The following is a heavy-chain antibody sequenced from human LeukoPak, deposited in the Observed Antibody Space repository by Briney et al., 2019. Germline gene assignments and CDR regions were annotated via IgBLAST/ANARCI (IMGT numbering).Heavy chain of an antibody. Sequence: SETLSLTCTVSGGSVTYTNYYWGWIRQPPGKGLQWIGVIYYNGKTYYNPSLKSRVTVAVDTSKNQFSLKLSSVTAADTAVYYCARRLAAAFDYWGQGTLVTVSS. CDR1: GGSVTYTNYY. J-gene: IGHJ4*02. CDR2: IYYNGKT. CDR3: ARRLAAAFDY. V-gene: IGHV4-39*01. D-gene: IGHD6-13*01.